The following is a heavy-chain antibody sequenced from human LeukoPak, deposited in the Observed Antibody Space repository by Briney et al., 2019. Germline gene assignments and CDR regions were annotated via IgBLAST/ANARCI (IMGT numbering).Heavy chain of an antibody. D-gene: IGHD6-13*01. V-gene: IGHV3-9*01. J-gene: IGHJ5*02. CDR1: GFAFDDYA. CDR2: ISWNSGSI. CDR3: AKEVAAAGTGHNWFDP. Sequence: GGSLRFSCAASGFAFDDYAMHWVRQAPGKGLEWVSGISWNSGSIGYADSVKGRFTISRDNAKNSLYLQMNSLRAEDTALYYCAKEVAAAGTGHNWFDPWGQGTLVTVSS.